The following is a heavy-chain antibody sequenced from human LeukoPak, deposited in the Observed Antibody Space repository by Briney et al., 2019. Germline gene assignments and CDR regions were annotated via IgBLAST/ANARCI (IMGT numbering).Heavy chain of an antibody. V-gene: IGHV3-23*01. Sequence: GGSLRLSCAASGFTFSSYGMSWVRQAPGRGLGWVSPISGSGGSTYYADSVKGRFTISRDNSKNTLYLQMNSLRAEDTAVYYCAKDLWFGELSNPGFDYWGQGTLVTVSS. D-gene: IGHD3-10*01. CDR1: GFTFSSYG. CDR3: AKDLWFGELSNPGFDY. CDR2: ISGSGGST. J-gene: IGHJ4*02.